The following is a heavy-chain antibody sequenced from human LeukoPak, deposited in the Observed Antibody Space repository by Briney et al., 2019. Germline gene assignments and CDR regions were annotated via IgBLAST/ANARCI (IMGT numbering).Heavy chain of an antibody. CDR3: ARDHNQGAVGLTAHGLHYYYYYGMDV. CDR2: IYYSGSN. D-gene: IGHD3-9*01. J-gene: IGHJ6*02. V-gene: IGHV4-30-4*01. CDR1: GGSISSGDYY. Sequence: PSQTLTLTCTVSGGSISSGDYYWSWIRQPPGKGLEWIGYIYYSGSNYYNPSLKSRVTISVDTSKNQFSLKLSSVTAADTAVYYCARDHNQGAVGLTAHGLHYYYYYGMDVWGQGTTVTVSS.